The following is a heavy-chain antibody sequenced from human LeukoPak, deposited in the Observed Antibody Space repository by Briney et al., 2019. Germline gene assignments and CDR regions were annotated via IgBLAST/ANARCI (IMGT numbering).Heavy chain of an antibody. J-gene: IGHJ4*02. D-gene: IGHD5-18*01. Sequence: GGSLRLSCAASGFTFSSYWMSWVRQAPGKGLEWVANIKQDGSEKYYVDSVEGRFTISRDNAKNSLYLQMNSLRAEDTAVYYCARARVEYSYDLFDYWGQGTLVTVSS. CDR1: GFTFSSYW. CDR3: ARARVEYSYDLFDY. CDR2: IKQDGSEK. V-gene: IGHV3-7*01.